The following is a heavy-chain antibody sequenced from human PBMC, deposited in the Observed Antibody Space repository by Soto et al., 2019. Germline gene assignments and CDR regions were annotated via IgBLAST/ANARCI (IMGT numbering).Heavy chain of an antibody. Sequence: EVQLVESGGGLVQPGGSLRLSCAASGFTFSSYSMNLVRLAPGKGLEWVSYISSSSRTIYSADSVKGRFTSSRDKAKNSLYLQMNSLRAEDTGVYYGAREGDSSRWYKWLDPWGQGSLVTVSS. D-gene: IGHD6-13*01. CDR3: AREGDSSRWYKWLDP. V-gene: IGHV3-48*01. CDR1: GFTFSSYS. J-gene: IGHJ5*02. CDR2: ISSSSRTI.